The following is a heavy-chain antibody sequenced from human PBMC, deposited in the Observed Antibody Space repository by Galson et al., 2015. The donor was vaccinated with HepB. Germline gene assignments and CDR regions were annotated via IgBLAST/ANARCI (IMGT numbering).Heavy chain of an antibody. Sequence: SLRLSCAASGFTFSRFGMFWVRQAPGKGLEWVSVMSDDGSEKYYADSVKGRFTISRDNSKNTLYLQMNSLRGEDTAVYYCAKEDGVSRALDYWGQGTLVTVSS. CDR1: GFTFSRFG. V-gene: IGHV3-30*18. CDR2: MSDDGSEK. D-gene: IGHD2-8*01. CDR3: AKEDGVSRALDY. J-gene: IGHJ4*02.